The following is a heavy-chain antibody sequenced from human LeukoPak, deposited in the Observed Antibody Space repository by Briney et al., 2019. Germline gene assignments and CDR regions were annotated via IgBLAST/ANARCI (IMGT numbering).Heavy chain of an antibody. CDR2: IYSGGNT. V-gene: IGHV3-66*01. D-gene: IGHD3-3*01. J-gene: IGHJ4*02. CDR3: ARGLFGVINPTDY. Sequence: PGGSLRLSCAASGLTVSTNYMSWVRQAPGKGLEWVSVIYSGGNTYYADSVKGRFTISRDNAKDSLYLQMNSLRVEDTAVYFCARGLFGVINPTDYWGQGTLVTVSS. CDR1: GLTVSTNY.